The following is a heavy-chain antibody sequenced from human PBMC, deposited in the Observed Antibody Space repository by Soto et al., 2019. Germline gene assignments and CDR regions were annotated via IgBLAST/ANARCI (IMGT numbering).Heavy chain of an antibody. Sequence: QVQLVQSGAEVKKPGASVKVSCKASGYTFTSYYMHWVRQAPGQGLEWMGIINPSGGSTSYAQKFQGRVTMTRDTSTSTVYMELSSLRSEDTAVYYCARDPLDVDTAMATSGMDVWGQGTTVTVSS. J-gene: IGHJ6*02. V-gene: IGHV1-46*01. CDR3: ARDPLDVDTAMATSGMDV. CDR1: GYTFTSYY. D-gene: IGHD5-18*01. CDR2: INPSGGST.